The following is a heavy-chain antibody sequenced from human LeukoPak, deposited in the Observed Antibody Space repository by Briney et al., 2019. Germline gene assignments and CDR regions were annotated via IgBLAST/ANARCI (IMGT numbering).Heavy chain of an antibody. D-gene: IGHD6-19*01. Sequence: ASVKVSCKASGYTFTSYDINWVRQATGQGLEWMGWMNPNSGNTGYAQKFQGRVTITRNTSISTAYMELSSLRSGDTAVYYCARAYSSGWYFLHYYMDVWGKGTTVTVSS. J-gene: IGHJ6*03. V-gene: IGHV1-8*03. CDR1: GYTFTSYD. CDR2: MNPNSGNT. CDR3: ARAYSSGWYFLHYYMDV.